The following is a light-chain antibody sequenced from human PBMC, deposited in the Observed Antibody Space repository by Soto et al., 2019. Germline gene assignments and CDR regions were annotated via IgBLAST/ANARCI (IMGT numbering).Light chain of an antibody. CDR2: EVS. Sequence: QSALTQPASVSGSPGQSITISCTGTSSDVGGYNYVSWYQQHPGKAPKLMISEVSHRPSGVSNLFSGSQSGNTASLTISGLQAEEEDDYYCSSYTSSSTLVFGTGTKLTVL. J-gene: IGLJ1*01. CDR3: SSYTSSSTLV. CDR1: SSDVGGYNY. V-gene: IGLV2-14*01.